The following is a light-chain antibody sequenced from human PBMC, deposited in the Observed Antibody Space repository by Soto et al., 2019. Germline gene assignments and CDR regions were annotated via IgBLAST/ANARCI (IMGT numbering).Light chain of an antibody. CDR1: RNIGDR. CDR2: TAS. CDR3: LQAYTFPRT. J-gene: IGKJ1*01. Sequence: DIHMTQSPSSVSASVGNIFTITCRASRNIGDRLAWFRHKPGKAPQLLIQTASTLVRETPSRFSGSGSGTDFLLTINNLQPEDFATYYCLQAYTFPRTFGQGTQVDIK. V-gene: IGKV1-12*01.